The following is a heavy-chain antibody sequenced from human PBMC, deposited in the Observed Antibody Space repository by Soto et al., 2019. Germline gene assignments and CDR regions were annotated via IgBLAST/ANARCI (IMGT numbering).Heavy chain of an antibody. D-gene: IGHD3-10*01. CDR1: GGSISSGGYS. CDR3: AKAGYPWFGELLNYYYGMDV. CDR2: IYHSGST. J-gene: IGHJ6*02. Sequence: PSETLSLTCAVSGGSISSGGYSWSWIRQPPGEGLEWIGYIYHSGSTYYNPSLKSRVTISRDNSKNTLYLQMNSLRAEDTAVYYCAKAGYPWFGELLNYYYGMDVWGQGTTVTVSS. V-gene: IGHV4-30-2*01.